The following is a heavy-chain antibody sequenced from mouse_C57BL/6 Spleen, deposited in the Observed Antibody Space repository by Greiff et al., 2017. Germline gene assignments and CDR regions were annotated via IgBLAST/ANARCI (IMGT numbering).Heavy chain of an antibody. Sequence: QVQLQQPGAELVKPGASVKLSCKASGYTFTSYWMQWVKQRPGQGLEWIGEIDPSDSYTNYNQKFKGKATLTVDTSSSTAYMQLSSLTSEDSAVYYCARGGNWDYFDDWGQGTTLTVSS. CDR2: IDPSDSYT. V-gene: IGHV1-50*01. J-gene: IGHJ2*01. D-gene: IGHD4-1*01. CDR3: ARGGNWDYFDD. CDR1: GYTFTSYW.